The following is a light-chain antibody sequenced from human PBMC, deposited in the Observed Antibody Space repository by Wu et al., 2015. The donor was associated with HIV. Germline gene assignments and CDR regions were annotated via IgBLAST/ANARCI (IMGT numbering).Light chain of an antibody. V-gene: IGKV1-5*03. CDR2: KAS. Sequence: DIQMTQSPSTLSASVGDRVTITCRASQSISSWLAWYQQKPGKAPKLLIYKASSLESGVPSRFSGSGSGTEFTLTISSLQPDDFATYYCQQYNSYWTSGQGTKVEIK. J-gene: IGKJ1*01. CDR3: QQYNSYWT. CDR1: QSISSW.